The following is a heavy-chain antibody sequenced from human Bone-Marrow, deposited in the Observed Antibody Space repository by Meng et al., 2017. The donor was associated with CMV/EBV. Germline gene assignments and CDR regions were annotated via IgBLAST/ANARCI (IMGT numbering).Heavy chain of an antibody. Sequence: GSLRLSCEASGFTFSKYWMSWVRQAPGKGLEWIGSIYYSGSTYYNPSLKSRVTISVDTSKNQFSLKLSSVTAADTAVYYCARGELRGYGMDVWGQGTTVTVSS. D-gene: IGHD1-26*01. V-gene: IGHV4-4*02. CDR2: IYYSGST. J-gene: IGHJ6*02. CDR1: GFTFSKYW. CDR3: ARGELRGYGMDV.